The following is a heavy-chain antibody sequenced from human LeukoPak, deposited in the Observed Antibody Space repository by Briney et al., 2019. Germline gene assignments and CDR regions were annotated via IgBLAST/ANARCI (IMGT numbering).Heavy chain of an antibody. CDR3: AKLTGTYFDY. V-gene: IGHV4-34*01. J-gene: IGHJ4*02. CDR1: GGSFSGYY. D-gene: IGHD7-27*01. Sequence: KPSETLSLTCAVYGGSFSGYYWSWIRQPPWKGLEWIGEINHSGSTNYNPSLKSRVTRSVDTSKNQFSLKLSSVTAADTAIYYCAKLTGTYFDYWGQGTLVTVSS. CDR2: INHSGST.